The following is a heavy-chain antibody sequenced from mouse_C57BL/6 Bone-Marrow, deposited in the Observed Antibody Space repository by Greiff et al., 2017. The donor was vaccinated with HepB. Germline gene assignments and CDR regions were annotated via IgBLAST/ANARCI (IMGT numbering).Heavy chain of an antibody. CDR3: ARDLSYFDY. V-gene: IGHV5-16*01. CDR2: INYDGSST. J-gene: IGHJ2*01. Sequence: EVQWVESEGGLVQPGSSMKLSCTASGFTFSDYYMAWVRQVPEKGLEWVANINYDGSSTYYLDSLKSRFIISRDNAKNILYLQMSSLKSEDTATYYCARDLSYFDYWGQGTTLTVSS. CDR1: GFTFSDYY.